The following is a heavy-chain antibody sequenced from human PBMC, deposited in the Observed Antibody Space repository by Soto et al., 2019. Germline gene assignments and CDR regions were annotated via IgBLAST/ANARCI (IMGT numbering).Heavy chain of an antibody. V-gene: IGHV1-3*01. D-gene: IGHD2-15*01. CDR3: ARAFRDCSGGSCFGDWFDP. CDR2: INAGNGNT. J-gene: IGHJ5*02. Sequence: QVQLVQSGAEVKKPGASVKVSCKASGYTFTSYAMHWVRQAPGQRLEWMGWINAGNGNTKYSQKFQGRVTITRDTSASTAYMELSSLRSEDTAVYYCARAFRDCSGGSCFGDWFDPWGQGTLGTVSS. CDR1: GYTFTSYA.